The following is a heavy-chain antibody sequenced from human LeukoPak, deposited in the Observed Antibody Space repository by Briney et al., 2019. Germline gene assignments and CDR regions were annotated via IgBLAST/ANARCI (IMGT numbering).Heavy chain of an antibody. Sequence: PGGSLRLSCAVSGFTVSSNFMSWVRQAPGKGPEWVSVIYTSGITYYADSARGRFSISRYNSKNTLYLQMDSLTVEDTAVYYCAREDAGGTYSFDYWGQGILVTVSS. CDR2: IYTSGIT. CDR1: GFTVSSNF. J-gene: IGHJ4*02. D-gene: IGHD1-26*01. V-gene: IGHV3-66*01. CDR3: AREDAGGTYSFDY.